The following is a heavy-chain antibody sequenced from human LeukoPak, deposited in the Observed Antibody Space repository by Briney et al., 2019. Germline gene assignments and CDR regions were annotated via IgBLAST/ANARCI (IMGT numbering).Heavy chain of an antibody. CDR3: ARPEIWLVAVTPPCFDY. CDR2: ISYDGSNK. V-gene: IGHV3-30*04. CDR1: GFTFSSYA. D-gene: IGHD4-23*01. Sequence: PGGPLRLSCAASGFTFSSYAMHWVRQAPGKGLEWVAVISYDGSNKYYADSVKGRFTISRDNSKNTLYLQMNSLRAEDTAVYYCARPEIWLVAVTPPCFDYWGQGTLVTVSS. J-gene: IGHJ4*02.